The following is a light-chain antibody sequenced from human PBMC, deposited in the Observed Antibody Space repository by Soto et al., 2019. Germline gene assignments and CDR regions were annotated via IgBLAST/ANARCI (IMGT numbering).Light chain of an antibody. CDR2: GAS. CDR1: HSVSGN. J-gene: IGKJ4*01. CDR3: QQYNNWPPVT. V-gene: IGKV3-15*01. Sequence: EILMTQSPATLSVSPGERATLSCRASHSVSGNLARYQQKPGQAPRPLLYGASTRATGIPARFSGSGSWTEFTLNICSLPSEDFAVYYCQQYNNWPPVTFGGGNKVEMK.